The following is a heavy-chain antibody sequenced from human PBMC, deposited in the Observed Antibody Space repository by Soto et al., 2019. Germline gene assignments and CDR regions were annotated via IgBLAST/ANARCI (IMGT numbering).Heavy chain of an antibody. CDR3: ARALDDSSGYYGALGY. Sequence: QVQLQQWGAGLLKPSETLSLTCAVYGGSFSGYYWSWIRQPPGKGLEWIGEINHSGSTNYNPSLKSRLSISVDTSKNQLSLELSSVTAADTAVYYCARALDDSSGYYGALGYWGQGTLVTVSS. CDR2: INHSGST. D-gene: IGHD3-22*01. V-gene: IGHV4-34*01. CDR1: GGSFSGYY. J-gene: IGHJ4*02.